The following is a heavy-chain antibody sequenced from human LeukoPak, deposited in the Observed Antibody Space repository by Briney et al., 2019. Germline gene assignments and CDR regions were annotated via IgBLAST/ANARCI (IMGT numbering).Heavy chain of an antibody. CDR1: GFTFSDYD. CDR2: IGAGGAS. Sequence: GGSLRLSCAASGFTFSDYDMHWVRQAPGKGLEWVSGIGAGGASYYPGSMKGRFTISRENAKNSLYLQMNSLRAGDTAVYYCARGRAAYFDSWGQGTLVTVSS. D-gene: IGHD6-13*01. CDR3: ARGRAAYFDS. V-gene: IGHV3-13*01. J-gene: IGHJ4*02.